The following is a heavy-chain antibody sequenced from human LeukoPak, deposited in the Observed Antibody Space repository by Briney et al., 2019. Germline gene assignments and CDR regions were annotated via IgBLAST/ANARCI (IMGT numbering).Heavy chain of an antibody. Sequence: ASVKVSCKASGYTFTNYAIHWVRQAPGQSLEWMGWINVGNGYTEYSQRFQGRVTITRDTSASTIYMEVNSLRSEDTAVYYCARDRVVGSAPFDPWGQGTLVTVSS. D-gene: IGHD2-15*01. CDR2: INVGNGYT. J-gene: IGHJ5*02. CDR1: GYTFTNYA. CDR3: ARDRVVGSAPFDP. V-gene: IGHV1-3*01.